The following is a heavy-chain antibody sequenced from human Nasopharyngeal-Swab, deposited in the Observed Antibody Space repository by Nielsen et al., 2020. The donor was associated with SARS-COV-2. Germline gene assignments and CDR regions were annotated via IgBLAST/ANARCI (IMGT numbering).Heavy chain of an antibody. CDR3: ARDRRVGSNRARSIAARLGWFDP. V-gene: IGHV7-4-1*02. CDR1: GYTFTSYA. D-gene: IGHD6-6*01. CDR2: INTNTGNP. Sequence: ASVKVSCKASGYTFTSYAMNWVRQAPGQGLEWMGWINTNTGNPTYAQGFTGRFVFSLDTSVSTAYLQISRLKAEDTAVYYCARDRRVGSNRARSIAARLGWFDPWGQGTLVTVSS. J-gene: IGHJ5*02.